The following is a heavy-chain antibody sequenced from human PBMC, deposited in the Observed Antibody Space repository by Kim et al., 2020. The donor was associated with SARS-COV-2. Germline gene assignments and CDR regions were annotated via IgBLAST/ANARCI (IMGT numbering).Heavy chain of an antibody. D-gene: IGHD5-18*01. Sequence: GVSLRLSCAASGFTFSSYAMHWVRQAPGKGLEWVAVISYDGSNKYYADSVKGRFTISRDNSKNTLYLQMNSLRAEDTAVYYCARGDRYTPKTVDTAMAYYYYYGMDVWGQGTTVTVSS. V-gene: IGHV3-30*04. CDR1: GFTFSSYA. CDR2: ISYDGSNK. CDR3: ARGDRYTPKTVDTAMAYYYYYGMDV. J-gene: IGHJ6*02.